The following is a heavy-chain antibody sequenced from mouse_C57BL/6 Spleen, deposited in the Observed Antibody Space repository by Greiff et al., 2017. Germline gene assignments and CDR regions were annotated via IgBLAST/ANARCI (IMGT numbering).Heavy chain of an antibody. J-gene: IGHJ4*01. CDR2: IYPRSGNT. CDR3: ARYGNYAMDY. V-gene: IGHV1-81*01. D-gene: IGHD1-1*01. Sequence: QVHVKQSGAELARPGASVKLSCKASGYTFTSYGISWVKQRTGQGLEWIGEIYPRSGNTYYNEKFKGKATLTADKSSSTAYMELRSLTSEDSAVYFCARYGNYAMDYWGQGTSVTVSS. CDR1: GYTFTSYG.